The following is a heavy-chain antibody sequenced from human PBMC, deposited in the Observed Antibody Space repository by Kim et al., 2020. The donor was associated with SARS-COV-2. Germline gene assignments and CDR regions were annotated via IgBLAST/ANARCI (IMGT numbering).Heavy chain of an antibody. CDR2: IYYSGST. V-gene: IGHV4-39*01. Sequence: SETLSLTCTVSGGSISSSSYYWGWIRQPPGKGLEWIGSIYYSGSTYYNPSLKSRVTISVDTSKNQFSLKLSSVTAADTAVYYCASGWSSKVYYYYGMDVWGQGTTVTVSS. J-gene: IGHJ6*02. D-gene: IGHD6-19*01. CDR3: ASGWSSKVYYYYGMDV. CDR1: GGSISSSSYY.